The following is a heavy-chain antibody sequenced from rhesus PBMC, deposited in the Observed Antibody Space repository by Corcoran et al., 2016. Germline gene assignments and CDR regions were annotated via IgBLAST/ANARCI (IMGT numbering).Heavy chain of an antibody. CDR2: IYWDDDK. CDR1: GFSLSTSGMG. CDR3: ARGIAAAGTGDY. Sequence: QVTLKESCPALVKPTQTLPLTCTFSGFSLSTSGMGVGWIRQPPGKALEWLASIYWDDDKYYSTSLKSRLAISKDTSKNQVVLTMTNMDPVDTAKYYCARGIAAAGTGDYWGQGVLVTVSS. J-gene: IGHJ4*01. D-gene: IGHD6-25*01. V-gene: IGHV2S1*01.